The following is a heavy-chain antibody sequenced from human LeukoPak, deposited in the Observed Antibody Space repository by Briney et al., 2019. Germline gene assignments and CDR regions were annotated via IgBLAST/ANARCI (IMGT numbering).Heavy chain of an antibody. Sequence: GGSLRLSCAASGFTFSGSAMHWVRQASGKGLEWVGRIRSKANSYATAYAASVKGRFTISRDDSKNTAYLQMNSLKTEDTAVYYCAKDRCSNGVGCYYYYMDVWGKGTTVTISS. CDR1: GFTFSGSA. CDR2: IRSKANSYAT. J-gene: IGHJ6*03. D-gene: IGHD2-8*01. CDR3: AKDRCSNGVGCYYYYMDV. V-gene: IGHV3-73*01.